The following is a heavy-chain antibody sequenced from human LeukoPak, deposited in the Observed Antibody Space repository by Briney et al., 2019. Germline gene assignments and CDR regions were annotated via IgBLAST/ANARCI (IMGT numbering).Heavy chain of an antibody. CDR1: GYTFTGYY. Sequence: ASVKVSCKASGYTFTGYYMHWVRQAPGQGLEWMGWINPNSGGTNYAQKFQGRVTMTRDTSISTAYMELSRLRSDDTAVYYCARVASLLRYFDWSDHYWGNWGQGTLVTVSS. J-gene: IGHJ4*02. D-gene: IGHD3-9*01. V-gene: IGHV1-2*02. CDR3: ARVASLLRYFDWSDHYWGN. CDR2: INPNSGGT.